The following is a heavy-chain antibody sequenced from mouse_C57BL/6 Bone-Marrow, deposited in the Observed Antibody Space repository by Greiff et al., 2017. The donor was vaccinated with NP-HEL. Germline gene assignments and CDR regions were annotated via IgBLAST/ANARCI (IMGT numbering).Heavy chain of an antibody. Sequence: VQLQQPGAELVKPGASVKLSCKASGYTFTSYWMHWVKQRPGQGLEWIGMIHPNSGSTNYNEKFKSKATLTVDKSSSTAYMQLSSLTSEDSAVYYCARKIEGRLYYFDYWGQGTTLTVSS. CDR2: IHPNSGST. V-gene: IGHV1-64*01. D-gene: IGHD1-1*01. CDR3: ARKIEGRLYYFDY. CDR1: GYTFTSYW. J-gene: IGHJ2*01.